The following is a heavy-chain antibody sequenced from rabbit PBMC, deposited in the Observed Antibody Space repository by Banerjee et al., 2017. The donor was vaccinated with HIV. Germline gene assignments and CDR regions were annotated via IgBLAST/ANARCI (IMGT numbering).Heavy chain of an antibody. Sequence: QSLEESGGDLVKPGASLTLTCTASGFSFSSSYWICWVRQAPGKGLEWIACIATGNGNTYYASWAKGRFTISKTSSTTVTLQMTSLTAADTATYFCARGAYGRGVYSHFNLWGPGTLVTVS. V-gene: IGHV1S40*01. J-gene: IGHJ4*01. CDR1: GFSFSSSYW. CDR3: ARGAYGRGVYSHFNL. CDR2: IATGNGNT. D-gene: IGHD7-1*01.